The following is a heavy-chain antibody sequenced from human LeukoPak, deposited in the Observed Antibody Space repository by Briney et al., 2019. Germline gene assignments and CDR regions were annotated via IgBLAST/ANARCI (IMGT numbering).Heavy chain of an antibody. CDR3: ARDFYSGSYVGVY. Sequence: GGSLRLSCAASGFTFSNYEMNWVRQAPGKGLGWVSYISSSGSTIYYADPVKGRFTISRDNAKNSLFLQMHSLRAEDTAVYYCARDFYSGSYVGVYWGQGTLVTVSS. CDR2: ISSSGSTI. CDR1: GFTFSNYE. V-gene: IGHV3-48*03. J-gene: IGHJ4*02. D-gene: IGHD1-26*01.